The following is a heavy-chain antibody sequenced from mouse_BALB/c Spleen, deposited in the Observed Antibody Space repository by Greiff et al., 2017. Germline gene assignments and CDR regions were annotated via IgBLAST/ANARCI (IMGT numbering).Heavy chain of an antibody. Sequence: EVQLQQSGAELVKPGASVKLSCTASGFNFKDTYMHWVKQSPEQGLEWIGRIDPANGNTKYAPKFQGKATITADTSANQASLQLSSLTSEDTAVYDCAGGGWLLRNYYAMDYWGQGTSVTVSS. CDR1: GFNFKDTY. CDR3: AGGGWLLRNYYAMDY. J-gene: IGHJ4*01. V-gene: IGHV14-3*02. D-gene: IGHD2-3*01. CDR2: IDPANGNT.